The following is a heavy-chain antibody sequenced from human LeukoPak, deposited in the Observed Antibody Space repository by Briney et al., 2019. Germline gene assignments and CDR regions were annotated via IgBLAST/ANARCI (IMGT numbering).Heavy chain of an antibody. Sequence: SETLSLTCTVSHYSISSGYFWGWIRQPPGKGLQWIGTIYRNGSTYFNPSLKSRVTISVDTSKNQFSLKLSSVTAADTAVYYCATYYGSGSYYFSGKGWFDPWGQGTLVTVSS. CDR1: HYSISSGYF. D-gene: IGHD3-10*01. J-gene: IGHJ5*02. CDR3: ATYYGSGSYYFSGKGWFDP. CDR2: IYRNGST. V-gene: IGHV4-38-2*02.